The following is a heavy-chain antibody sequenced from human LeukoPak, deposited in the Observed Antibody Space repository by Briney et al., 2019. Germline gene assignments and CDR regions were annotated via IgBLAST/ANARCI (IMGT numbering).Heavy chain of an antibody. CDR1: GGSISSGVYY. Sequence: SQTLSLTCTVSGGSISSGVYYWSWIRQPPGKGLEWIGYIYNSGSTNYNPSLKSRVTISVDTSKNQFSLWLSSVTAADTAVYYCATLRDGYEFDYWGQGTLVTVSS. J-gene: IGHJ4*02. CDR2: IYNSGST. V-gene: IGHV4-61*08. CDR3: ATLRDGYEFDY. D-gene: IGHD5-24*01.